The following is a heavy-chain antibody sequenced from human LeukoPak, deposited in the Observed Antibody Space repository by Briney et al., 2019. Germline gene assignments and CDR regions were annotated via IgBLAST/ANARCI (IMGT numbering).Heavy chain of an antibody. Sequence: SETLSLTCTASGGSISSYYWSWIRQPPGKGLEWIGYIYYSGSTNYNPSLKSRVTISVDTSKNQFSLKLSSVTAADTAVYYCARAQSGSSPVYWGQGTLVTVSS. CDR3: ARAQSGSSPVY. CDR2: IYYSGST. CDR1: GGSISSYY. J-gene: IGHJ4*02. V-gene: IGHV4-59*01. D-gene: IGHD1-26*01.